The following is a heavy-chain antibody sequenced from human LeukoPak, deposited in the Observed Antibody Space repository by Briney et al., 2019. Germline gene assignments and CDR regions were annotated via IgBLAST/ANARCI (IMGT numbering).Heavy chain of an antibody. V-gene: IGHV3-15*01. CDR2: IKSKTNGGTT. D-gene: IGHD3-9*01. J-gene: IGHJ4*02. Sequence: PGGSLRLSCAASGFTFSNAWMSWVRQAPGKGLEWVGRIKSKTNGGTTDYAAPVKGRFTISRDGSKETLYLQMNSLKTEDTAVYYCTTGLLRLVNYWGQGTLVTVSS. CDR3: TTGLLRLVNY. CDR1: GFTFSNAW.